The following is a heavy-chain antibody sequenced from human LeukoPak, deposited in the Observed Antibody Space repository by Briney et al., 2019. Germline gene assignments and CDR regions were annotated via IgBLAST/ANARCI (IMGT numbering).Heavy chain of an antibody. CDR1: GYTFTTNY. Sequence: GASVKVSCKASGYTFTTNYIHWVRQAPGQGLEWMGTINPSGGNTGYEQKFQGRVTMTRDMSTSTVYMELSSLRSEDTAVYYCARGPPSYYYMDVWGKGTTVTASS. CDR2: INPSGGNT. V-gene: IGHV1-46*01. CDR3: ARGPPSYYYMDV. J-gene: IGHJ6*03.